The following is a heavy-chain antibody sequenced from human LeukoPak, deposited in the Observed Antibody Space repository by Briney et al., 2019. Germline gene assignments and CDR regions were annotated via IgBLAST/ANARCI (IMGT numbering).Heavy chain of an antibody. V-gene: IGHV3-23*01. CDR2: ISGSGGST. CDR3: AKRAVITVISTYYFYYMDV. Sequence: GGSLRLSCAASGFTFSSYAMSWVRQAPGKGLEWVSAISGSGGSTYYADSVKGRFTISRDNSKNTLYLQMNSLRAEDTAVYYCAKRAVITVISTYYFYYMDVWGKGTTVTISS. CDR1: GFTFSSYA. D-gene: IGHD6-19*01. J-gene: IGHJ6*03.